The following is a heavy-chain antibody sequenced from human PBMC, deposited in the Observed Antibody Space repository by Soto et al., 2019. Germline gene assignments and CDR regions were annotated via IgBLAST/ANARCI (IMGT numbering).Heavy chain of an antibody. D-gene: IGHD2-2*02. CDR2: ISGSGGST. J-gene: IGHJ4*02. V-gene: IGHV3-23*01. CDR1: GFTFGSYA. Sequence: GGSLRLSSAASGFTFGSYAMSWVRQAPGKGLEWVSAISGSGGSTYYADSVEGRFTISRDNSKNTLYLQMNSLRAEDTAVYYCAKDLFVVVPAAIRAFDYWGQGTLVTVSS. CDR3: AKDLFVVVPAAIRAFDY.